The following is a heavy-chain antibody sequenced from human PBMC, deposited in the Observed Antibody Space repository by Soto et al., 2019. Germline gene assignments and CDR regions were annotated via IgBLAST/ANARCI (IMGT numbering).Heavy chain of an antibody. CDR3: EKDKAMVRGILAGPRNYYSCCFVRV. CDR1: GFTFSSYG. CDR2: ISYDGSNK. V-gene: IGHV3-30*18. J-gene: IGHJ6*03. Sequence: QVQLVESGGGVVQPGRSLRLSCAASGFTFSSYGMHWVRQAPGKGLEWVAVISYDGSNKYYADSVKGRFTISRDNSKNLLYLQMNILRAENTAGCYCEKDKAMVRGILAGPRNYYSCCFVRVWGKGTTVKASS. D-gene: IGHD3-10*01.